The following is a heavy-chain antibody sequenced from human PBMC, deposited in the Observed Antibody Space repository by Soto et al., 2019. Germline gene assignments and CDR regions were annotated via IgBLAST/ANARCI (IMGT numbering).Heavy chain of an antibody. Sequence: SVKVSCKASGGTFSSYAISWVRQAPGQGLEWMGGIIPIFGTANYAQKFQGRVTITADESTSTAYMELSSLRSEDTAVYYCARGKSGCSGGSCYLGLLDYWGQGTLVTVSS. V-gene: IGHV1-69*13. J-gene: IGHJ4*02. CDR1: GGTFSSYA. CDR2: IIPIFGTA. D-gene: IGHD2-15*01. CDR3: ARGKSGCSGGSCYLGLLDY.